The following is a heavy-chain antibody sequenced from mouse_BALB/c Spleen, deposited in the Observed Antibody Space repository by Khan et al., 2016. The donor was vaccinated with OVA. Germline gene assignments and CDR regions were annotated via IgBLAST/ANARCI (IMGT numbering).Heavy chain of an antibody. V-gene: IGHV1-77*01. Sequence: QVQLQQSGAELARPGASVKLSCKASGYTFTDYYINWVKQRTGQGLEWIGEISPGSGDTYYNEKFKGKATLTADKSSSTVDIQLSSLPAEASAVYFGARSNYFGYTFAYWGQGTLVTVSA. CDR2: ISPGSGDT. CDR1: GYTFTDYY. J-gene: IGHJ3*01. D-gene: IGHD1-2*01. CDR3: ARSNYFGYTFAY.